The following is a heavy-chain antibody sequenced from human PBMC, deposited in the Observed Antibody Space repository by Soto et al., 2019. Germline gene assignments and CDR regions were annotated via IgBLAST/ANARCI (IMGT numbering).Heavy chain of an antibody. CDR1: GFVFSDYG. CDR2: IYNDGSNE. V-gene: IGHV3-33*01. D-gene: IGHD2-21*02. Sequence: ESGGGVVQPGRSLRLSCTASGFVFSDYGMHWFRQAPGKGLEWVAVIYNDGSNEYYGDSVKGRFTISRDNSQNTLYLQMNILRAEDTGVYYCARDRWRRLGGDFWGQGTLVTVSS. CDR3: ARDRWRRLGGDF. J-gene: IGHJ4*02.